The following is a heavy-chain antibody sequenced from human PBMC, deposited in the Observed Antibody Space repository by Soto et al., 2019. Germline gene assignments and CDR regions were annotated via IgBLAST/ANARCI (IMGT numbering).Heavy chain of an antibody. CDR1: GFTLNDYY. CDR2: IRSRSTDT. CDR3: AGGLLRGPLDY. Sequence: GGSLRLSCAASGFTLNDYYMSWIRQAPGKGLEWVSYIRSRSTDTNYADSVKGRFTIFRDDSKNTLYLQMNSLRAEDTAVYYCAGGLLRGPLDYCGPGTLVTVSS. J-gene: IGHJ4*02. V-gene: IGHV3-11*03. D-gene: IGHD3-3*01.